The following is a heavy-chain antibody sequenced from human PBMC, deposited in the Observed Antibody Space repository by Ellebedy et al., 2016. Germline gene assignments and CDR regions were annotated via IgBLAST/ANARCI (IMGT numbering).Heavy chain of an antibody. CDR2: IVIGSGNT. Sequence: ASVKVSCKASGFTFTGSAMQWVRQARGQRLEWIGWIVIGSGNTNYAQKFQGRVTITRDMSTSTAYMELSSLRSEDTAVYYCAAAATANYYYYGLDVWGQGTTVTVSS. J-gene: IGHJ6*02. CDR1: GFTFTGSA. V-gene: IGHV1-58*02. CDR3: AAAATANYYYYGLDV.